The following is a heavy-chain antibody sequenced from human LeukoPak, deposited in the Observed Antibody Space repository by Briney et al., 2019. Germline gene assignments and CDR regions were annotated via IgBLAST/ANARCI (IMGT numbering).Heavy chain of an antibody. J-gene: IGHJ4*02. Sequence: PGGSLRLSCAASGFTFSSHWISWVRQAPGEGLEWVANIKQDGSEKYYVDSVKGRFTISRDNAKNSLYLQMNSLRAEDTAVYYCARDSGRIDYWGQGTLVTVSS. CDR1: GFTFSSHW. CDR3: ARDSGRIDY. V-gene: IGHV3-7*01. CDR2: IKQDGSEK.